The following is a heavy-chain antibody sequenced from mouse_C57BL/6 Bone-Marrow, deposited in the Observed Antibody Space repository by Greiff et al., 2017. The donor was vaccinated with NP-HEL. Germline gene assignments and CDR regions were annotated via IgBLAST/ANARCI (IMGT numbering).Heavy chain of an antibody. CDR3: ARDPDYDLFAY. Sequence: EVKLQESGGGLVKPGGSLKLSCAASGFTFSSYAMSWVRQTPEKRLEWVATISDGGSYTYYPDNVKGRFTISRDNAKNNLYLQMSHLKSEDTAMYYCARDPDYDLFAYWGQGTLVTVSA. J-gene: IGHJ3*01. D-gene: IGHD2-4*01. CDR1: GFTFSSYA. V-gene: IGHV5-4*01. CDR2: ISDGGSYT.